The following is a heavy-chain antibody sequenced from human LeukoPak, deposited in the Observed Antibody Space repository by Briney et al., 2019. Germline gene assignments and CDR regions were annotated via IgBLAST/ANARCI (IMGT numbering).Heavy chain of an antibody. J-gene: IGHJ4*02. CDR2: IRYDGSNK. V-gene: IGHV3-30*02. CDR3: AKDHCSSTSCYKGFDY. CDR1: GFTFSSCG. D-gene: IGHD2-2*02. Sequence: GGSLRLSCAASGFTFSSCGMHWARQAPGKGLEWVAFIRYDGSNKYYADSVKGRFTISRDNSKNTLYLQMNSLRAEDTAVYYCAKDHCSSTSCYKGFDYWGQGTLVTVSS.